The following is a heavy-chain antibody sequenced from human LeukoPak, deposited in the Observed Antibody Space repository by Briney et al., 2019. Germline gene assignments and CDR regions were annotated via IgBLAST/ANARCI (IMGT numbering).Heavy chain of an antibody. D-gene: IGHD3-16*01. CDR3: ARTLYIASAPGGFDY. CDR1: GYTFTGHY. V-gene: IGHV1-2*02. Sequence: ASVKVSCKASGYTFTGHYIHGVRQAPGQGREWMGWINPKKAATNYAQKFQGRVTMTRDTSPAKVYLEVNALRSDDTAVYYCARTLYIASAPGGFDYWGQGTLVPVSS. J-gene: IGHJ4*02. CDR2: INPKKAAT.